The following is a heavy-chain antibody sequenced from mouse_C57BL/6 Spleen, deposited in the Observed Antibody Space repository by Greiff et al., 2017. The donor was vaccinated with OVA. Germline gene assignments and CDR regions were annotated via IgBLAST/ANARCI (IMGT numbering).Heavy chain of an antibody. CDR2: INPGSGGT. Sequence: QVQLQQSGAELVRPGTSVKVSCKASGYAFTNSLIEWVKQRPGQGLEWIGVINPGSGGTNYNEKFKGKATLTADKSSSTAYMQLSSLTSEDSAVYCGARSKLDDHWYVDVWGTGTTVTVSS. CDR1: GYAFTNSL. V-gene: IGHV1-54*01. D-gene: IGHD1-3*01. CDR3: ARSKLDDHWYVDV. J-gene: IGHJ1*03.